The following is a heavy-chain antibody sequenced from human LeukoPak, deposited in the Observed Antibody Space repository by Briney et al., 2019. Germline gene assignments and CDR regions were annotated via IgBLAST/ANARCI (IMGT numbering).Heavy chain of an antibody. D-gene: IGHD6-13*01. CDR1: GFTFSNAW. J-gene: IGHJ4*02. CDR2: IKSKTDGGTT. V-gene: IGHV3-15*01. CDR3: TTDPGSSWYSASRVY. Sequence: GGSLRLSCAASGFTFSNAWMSWVRQAPGKGLEWVGRIKSKTDGGTTDYAAPVKGRFTISRDDSKNTLYLQMNSLKTEDTAVYYCTTDPGSSWYSASRVYWGQGTLVTVSS.